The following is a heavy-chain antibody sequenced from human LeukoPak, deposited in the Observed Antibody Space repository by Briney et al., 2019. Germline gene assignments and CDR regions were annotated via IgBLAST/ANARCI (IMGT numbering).Heavy chain of an antibody. CDR3: AKGLDYYSSGSYYGVTPGFDS. Sequence: GRSLRLSCAASGFTFSNHAMHWVRQSPGKGLEWVAVISYDGIKKYYADFVKGRFTISRDNSKNTLYLHMSSLRPEDTAVYYCAKGLDYYSSGSYYGVTPGFDSWGQGTLVTVSS. J-gene: IGHJ4*02. V-gene: IGHV3-30*18. CDR2: ISYDGIKK. CDR1: GFTFSNHA. D-gene: IGHD3-10*01.